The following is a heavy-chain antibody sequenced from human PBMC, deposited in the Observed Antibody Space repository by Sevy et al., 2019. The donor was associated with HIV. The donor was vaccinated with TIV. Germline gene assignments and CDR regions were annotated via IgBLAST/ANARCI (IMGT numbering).Heavy chain of an antibody. V-gene: IGHV3-23*03. Sequence: GGSLRLSCAASGFTFSSYSMNWVRQAPGKGLEWVSIIYSGDTGGSTYYADSVKGRLTISRDNSQNTLYLQINSLRPEDTAVYYCARERLVSAGGYYNYYFGMDVWGQGTTVTVSS. CDR3: ARERLVSAGGYYNYYFGMDV. J-gene: IGHJ6*02. D-gene: IGHD3-3*01. CDR2: IYSGDTGGST. CDR1: GFTFSSYS.